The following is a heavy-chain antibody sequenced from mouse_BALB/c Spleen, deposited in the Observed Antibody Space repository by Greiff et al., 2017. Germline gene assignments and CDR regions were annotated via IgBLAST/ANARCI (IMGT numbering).Heavy chain of an antibody. CDR3: ARWGPSQLDY. D-gene: IGHD2-12*01. Sequence: EVQGVESGPGLVKPSQSLSLTCTVTGYSITSDYAWNWIRQFPGNKLEWMGYISYSGSTSYNPSLKSRISITRDTSKNQFFLQLNSVTTEDTATYYCARWGPSQLDYWGQGTTLTVSS. V-gene: IGHV3-2*02. CDR2: ISYSGST. J-gene: IGHJ2*01. CDR1: GYSITSDYA.